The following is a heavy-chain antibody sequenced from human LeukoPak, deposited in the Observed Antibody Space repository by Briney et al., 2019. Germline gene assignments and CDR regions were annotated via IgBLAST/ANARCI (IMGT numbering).Heavy chain of an antibody. D-gene: IGHD1-26*01. CDR1: GFTFRIDW. J-gene: IGHJ4*02. CDR3: LRGLSGKYGHFEY. CDR2: IKSDGSKT. V-gene: IGHV3-74*01. Sequence: GGSLRLSCAASGFTFRIDWMHWVRQVPAKGLEWVSGIKSDGSKTSYADSVKGRFSISTDNAKDTVYLQLNSLRAEDTAVYYCLRGLSGKYGHFEYWGQGTLVTVSS.